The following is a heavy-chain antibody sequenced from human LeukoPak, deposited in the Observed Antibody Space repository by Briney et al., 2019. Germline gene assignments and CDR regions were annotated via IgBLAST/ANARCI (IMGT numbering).Heavy chain of an antibody. CDR1: GYTFTGYY. J-gene: IGHJ4*02. Sequence: VASVKVSCKASGYTFTGYYMHWVRQAPGQGLEWMGWINPNSGGTNYAQKFQGRVTMTRDMSTSTVYMELSSLRSEDTAVYYCARGDGSGSFRGFDYWGQGTLVTVSS. D-gene: IGHD3-10*01. CDR3: ARGDGSGSFRGFDY. V-gene: IGHV1-2*02. CDR2: INPNSGGT.